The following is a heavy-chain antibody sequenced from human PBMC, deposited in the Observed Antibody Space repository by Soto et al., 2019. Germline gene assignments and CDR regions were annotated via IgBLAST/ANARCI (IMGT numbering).Heavy chain of an antibody. Sequence: GGSLRLSCAASGFTFSIYAMHWVRQAPGKGLEWVAVISYDGSNNYYTDSVRGRFTISRDNSKNTLYLQMNSLRPEDTAVYYCARDEAGYFDYWGQGTLVTVSS. CDR1: GFTFSIYA. V-gene: IGHV3-30-3*01. J-gene: IGHJ4*02. CDR2: ISYDGSNN. D-gene: IGHD3-10*01. CDR3: ARDEAGYFDY.